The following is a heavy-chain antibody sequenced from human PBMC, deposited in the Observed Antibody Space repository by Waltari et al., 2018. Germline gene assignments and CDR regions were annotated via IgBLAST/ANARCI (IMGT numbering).Heavy chain of an antibody. CDR3: ARDQWFGFDI. J-gene: IGHJ3*02. Sequence: EVQLVESGGDLVQPGGSLRLSCAASGFTLSNYWMSWVRQAPGKGPEWMANIKTDGADEYYVDSVRGRFTISRDNAKNLLFLQMNSLRPEDTAVYYCARDQWFGFDIWGQGTMVTVSS. CDR1: GFTLSNYW. CDR2: IKTDGADE. D-gene: IGHD3-22*01. V-gene: IGHV3-7*01.